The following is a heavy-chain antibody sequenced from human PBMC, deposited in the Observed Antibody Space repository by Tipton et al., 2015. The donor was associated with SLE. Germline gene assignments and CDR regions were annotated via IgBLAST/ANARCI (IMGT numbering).Heavy chain of an antibody. D-gene: IGHD3-3*01. J-gene: IGHJ4*01. CDR1: GFTFSSYG. CDR2: ISSSSSTI. Sequence: SLRLSCAASGFTFSSYGMNWVRQAPGKGLEWVSYISSSSSTIYYADSVKGRFTISRDNAKNSLYLQMNSLRAEDTAVYYCARAGDDFWSGYLDYWGHGTLVTVSS. CDR3: ARAGDDFWSGYLDY. V-gene: IGHV3-48*01.